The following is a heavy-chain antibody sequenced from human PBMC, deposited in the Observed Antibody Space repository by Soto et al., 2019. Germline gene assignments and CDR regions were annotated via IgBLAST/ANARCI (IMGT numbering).Heavy chain of an antibody. J-gene: IGHJ3*01. CDR3: ARQCGGDCSNAFPL. D-gene: IGHD2-21*01. V-gene: IGHV3-66*04. Sequence: EQLVESGGGLVRPGGSLRLSCAVSGFSVSTNFMNWVRQAPGKEPQWVAVLYPGPGTYYADSVKGRFIISRDDSTNTLVLHLTNMRAEDTAVYYCARQCGGDCSNAFPLWGQGTMVTVSS. CDR2: LYPGPGT. CDR1: GFSVSTNF.